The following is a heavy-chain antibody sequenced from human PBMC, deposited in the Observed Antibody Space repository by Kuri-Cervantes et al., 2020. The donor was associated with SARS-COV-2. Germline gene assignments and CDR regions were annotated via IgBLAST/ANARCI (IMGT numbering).Heavy chain of an antibody. D-gene: IGHD3-10*01. V-gene: IGHV1-8*02. Sequence: ASVKVSCKASGYTFTSYDINWVRQATGQGLEWMGWMNPNSGNTGYAQKFQGRVTMTTDTSTSTAYMELRSLRSDDTAVYYCARVPGTPGGIWFGGASSAVAEYFQHWGQGTLVTVSS. J-gene: IGHJ1*01. CDR1: GYTFTSYD. CDR3: ARVPGTPGGIWFGGASSAVAEYFQH. CDR2: MNPNSGNT.